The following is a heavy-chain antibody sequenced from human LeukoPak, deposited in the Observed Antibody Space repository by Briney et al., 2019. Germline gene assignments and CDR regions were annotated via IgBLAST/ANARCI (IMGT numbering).Heavy chain of an antibody. CDR3: ARGCSSTSCYAHDY. CDR1: GFTFSSYS. CDR2: ISSSSSTI. Sequence: GGSLRLSCAASGFTFSSYSMNWVRQAPGKGLEWVSYISSSSSTIYYADSVKGRFTISRDNAKNSLYLQMNSLRAEDTAVYYCARGCSSTSCYAHDYWGQGTLVTVSS. D-gene: IGHD2-2*01. V-gene: IGHV3-48*04. J-gene: IGHJ4*02.